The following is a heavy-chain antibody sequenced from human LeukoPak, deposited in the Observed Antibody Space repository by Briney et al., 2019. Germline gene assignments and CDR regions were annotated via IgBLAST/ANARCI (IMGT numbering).Heavy chain of an antibody. D-gene: IGHD6-6*01. J-gene: IGHJ3*02. CDR3: SRRSAARDAFDI. V-gene: IGHV3-48*03. CDR2: ISSSGSPI. CDR1: GFTFSSYE. Sequence: PGGSLRLSCAAYGFTFSSYEMHWVRQAPGKGLEWDSYISSSGSPIYYAESVKGRFTIYRDNAKNSLYLQMNSLRAEDTAVCYYSRRSAARDAFDIWGQGTMVTVSS.